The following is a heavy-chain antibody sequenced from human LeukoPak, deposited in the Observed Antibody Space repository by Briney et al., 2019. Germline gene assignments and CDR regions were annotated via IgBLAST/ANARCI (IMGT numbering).Heavy chain of an antibody. D-gene: IGHD5-24*01. Sequence: GGSLRLSCAASGFTVSSNYMSWVRQAPGKGLEWVSIIYSGGSTFYADSVKGRFTISRDNSKNTLSLQMNSLRADDTAVYYCARHRSKWLQSSFDYWGQGTLVTVSS. CDR1: GFTVSSNY. CDR3: ARHRSKWLQSSFDY. CDR2: IYSGGST. V-gene: IGHV3-53*05. J-gene: IGHJ4*02.